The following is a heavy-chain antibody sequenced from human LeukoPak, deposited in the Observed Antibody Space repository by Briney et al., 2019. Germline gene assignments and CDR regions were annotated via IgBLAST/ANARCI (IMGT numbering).Heavy chain of an antibody. CDR2: IKQDGSEK. D-gene: IGHD6-13*01. V-gene: IGHV3-7*01. CDR3: AKDPVAYSSRGYFDY. Sequence: PGGSLRLSCAASGFTFSSYWMSWVRQAPGKGLEWVANIKQDGSEKYYVDSVKGRFTISRDNAKNSLYLQMNSLRAEDTAVYYCAKDPVAYSSRGYFDYWGQGTLVAVSS. CDR1: GFTFSSYW. J-gene: IGHJ4*02.